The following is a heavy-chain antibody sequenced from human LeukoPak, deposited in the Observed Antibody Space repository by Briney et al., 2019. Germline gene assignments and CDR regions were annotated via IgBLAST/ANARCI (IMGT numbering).Heavy chain of an antibody. V-gene: IGHV1-2*06. CDR1: GCTFTGYY. CDR2: INPNSGTT. CDR3: ARDLVQRGNYYDSSGPLDY. Sequence: ASVKVSCKASGCTFTGYYMHWVRQAPGQGLEWMGRINPNSGTTNYAQKFQGRFTMTTDASISTDDMEQSRLRSDHTAVYYCARDLVQRGNYYDSSGPLDYWGQGTLVTDSS. J-gene: IGHJ4*02. D-gene: IGHD3-22*01.